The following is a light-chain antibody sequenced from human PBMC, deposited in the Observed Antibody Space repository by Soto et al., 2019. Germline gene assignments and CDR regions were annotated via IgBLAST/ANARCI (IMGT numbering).Light chain of an antibody. J-gene: IGLJ1*01. Sequence: QSALTQPPSASGSPGQSVTISCTGTSGDVGRYNSVSWYQQHPGKAPKLMIFEVNKRPSGVPDRFSGSKSGNTASLTVSGLQAEDEADYYCSSSANSDNYVFGPGTKLTVL. CDR3: SSSANSDNYV. CDR1: SGDVGRYNS. V-gene: IGLV2-8*01. CDR2: EVN.